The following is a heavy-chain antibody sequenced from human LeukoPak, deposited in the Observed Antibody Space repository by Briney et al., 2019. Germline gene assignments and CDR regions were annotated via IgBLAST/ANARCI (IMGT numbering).Heavy chain of an antibody. J-gene: IGHJ4*02. Sequence: GGSLRLSCAASRFTFSSYGMHWVRQAPGKGLEWVANMKQDGSEKYYVDSVKGRFTISRDNAKNSLYLQMNSLRAEDTAVYYCARDLNDGNCGGDCYSGYSWGQGTLVTVSS. CDR1: RFTFSSYG. V-gene: IGHV3-7*01. CDR3: ARDLNDGNCGGDCYSGYS. CDR2: MKQDGSEK. D-gene: IGHD2-21*02.